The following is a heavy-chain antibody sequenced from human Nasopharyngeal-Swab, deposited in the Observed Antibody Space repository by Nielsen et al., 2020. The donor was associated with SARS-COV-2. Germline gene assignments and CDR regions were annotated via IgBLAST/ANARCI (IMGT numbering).Heavy chain of an antibody. CDR2: IFHTGST. J-gene: IGHJ4*02. V-gene: IGHV4-30-4*01. D-gene: IGHD6-13*01. Sequence: SETLSLTCSVSSGSISSDNFYWSWIRQPPGKGLEWIGYIFHTGSTHYNPSLTSRGTISIDTSKNQFSLRLSSVTAADTAVYYCARGGGPYSSSWDSWGQGTLVTVSS. CDR3: ARGGGPYSSSWDS. CDR1: SGSISSDNFY.